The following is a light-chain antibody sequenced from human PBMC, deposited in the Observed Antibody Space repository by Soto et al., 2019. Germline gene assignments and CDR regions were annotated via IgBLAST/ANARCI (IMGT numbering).Light chain of an antibody. Sequence: QSALTQPASVSGSPGQSITISCTGTSRDVGSYNLVSWYQQHPGKAPKLMIYEGSKRTSGVSNRFSGSNSGNTASLTISGLQAEDEADYYCCSYAGSSTSVVFGGGTKLTVL. CDR2: EGS. CDR1: SRDVGSYNL. CDR3: CSYAGSSTSVV. J-gene: IGLJ2*01. V-gene: IGLV2-23*01.